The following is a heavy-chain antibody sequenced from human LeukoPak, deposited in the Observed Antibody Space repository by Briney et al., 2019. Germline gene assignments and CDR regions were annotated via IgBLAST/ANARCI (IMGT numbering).Heavy chain of an antibody. CDR3: ARGLLFSWFDT. CDR1: GGSIGSGGYY. Sequence: SSETLSLTCTVSGGSIGSGGYYCSWIRQHPGKGLEWIGYIYYSGSTYYNPSLKSQVTISVDTSKNQFSLKLSSVTAADTAVYYCARGLLFSWFDTWGEGTLVTVSS. CDR2: IYYSGST. V-gene: IGHV4-31*01. D-gene: IGHD2-21*02. J-gene: IGHJ5*02.